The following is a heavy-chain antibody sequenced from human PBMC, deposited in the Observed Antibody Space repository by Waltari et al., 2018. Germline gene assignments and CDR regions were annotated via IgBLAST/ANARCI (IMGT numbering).Heavy chain of an antibody. D-gene: IGHD6-6*01. CDR3: ARSIKWVTSYSSSSYFDY. J-gene: IGHJ4*02. Sequence: QVQLQQWGAGLLKPSETLSLTCAFYGGSFSGYYWIWIRQPPWKGLEWIGEINHSGSTNYNPSLKSRVTISVDTSKNQFSLKLSSVTAADTAVYYCARSIKWVTSYSSSSYFDYWGQGTLVTVSS. V-gene: IGHV4-34*01. CDR2: INHSGST. CDR1: GGSFSGYY.